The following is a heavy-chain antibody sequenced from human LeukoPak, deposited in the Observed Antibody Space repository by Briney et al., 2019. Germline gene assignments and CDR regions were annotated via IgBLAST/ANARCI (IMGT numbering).Heavy chain of an antibody. Sequence: GGSLRLSCAASGFTFSTYWMQWVRQAPGKGLVWLSRINRDGSTTNYADSVKGRFTNSRHNHNKNLYLQMNGLTDEDTDVHYLVRPGDYYYAYWGQGTLVTVSS. CDR1: GFTFSTYW. CDR3: VRPGDYYYAY. J-gene: IGHJ1*01. D-gene: IGHD3-3*01. V-gene: IGHV3-74*01. CDR2: INRDGSTT.